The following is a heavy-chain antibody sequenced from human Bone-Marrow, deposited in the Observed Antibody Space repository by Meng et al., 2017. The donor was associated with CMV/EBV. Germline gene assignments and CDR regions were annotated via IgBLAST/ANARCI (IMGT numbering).Heavy chain of an antibody. J-gene: IGHJ4*02. V-gene: IGHV3-30*04. D-gene: IGHD2-15*01. CDR2: ISYDGSNK. Sequence: GESLKISCAASGFTFSSYAMHWVRQAPGKGLEWVAVISYDGSNKYYADSVKGRFTISRDNSKNTLYLQMNSLRAEDTAVYYCAAATRSWTVWGQGTLVTSFS. CDR1: GFTFSSYA. CDR3: AAATRSWTV.